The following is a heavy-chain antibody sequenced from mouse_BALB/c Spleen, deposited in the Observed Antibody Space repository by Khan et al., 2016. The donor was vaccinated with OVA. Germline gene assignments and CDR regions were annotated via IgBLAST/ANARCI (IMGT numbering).Heavy chain of an antibody. CDR2: IWSAGST. J-gene: IGHJ3*01. V-gene: IGHV2-2*02. Sequence: QVQLKESGPGLVQPSQSLSITCTVSGFSLTNYSLHWVRQSPGKGLEWLGVIWSAGSTDYNAAFISRLTIRKDNSRSQVFFKMNSLQPNDPAIYYCARRGYDYGRGALFAYWGQGTLVTVSA. CDR1: GFSLTNYS. D-gene: IGHD2-4*01. CDR3: ARRGYDYGRGALFAY.